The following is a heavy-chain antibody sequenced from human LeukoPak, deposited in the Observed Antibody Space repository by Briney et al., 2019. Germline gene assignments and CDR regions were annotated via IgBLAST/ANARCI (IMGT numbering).Heavy chain of an antibody. D-gene: IGHD3-10*01. J-gene: IGHJ3*02. CDR3: AKDHYVSGRYDAFDI. V-gene: IGHV3-23*01. CDR2: ITTSGGST. Sequence: PGGSLRLSCAASGFTFSSYAMSWVRQAPGEGLEWVSSITTSGGSTYYADSVKGRFTISRDYAKNTLYLQMNSLRAEDTAVYYCAKDHYVSGRYDAFDIWGQGTMVTVSS. CDR1: GFTFSSYA.